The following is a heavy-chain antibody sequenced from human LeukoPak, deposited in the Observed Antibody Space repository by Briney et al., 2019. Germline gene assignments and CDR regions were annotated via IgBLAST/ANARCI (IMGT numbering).Heavy chain of an antibody. CDR1: GYTFTSYG. V-gene: IGHV1-2*02. J-gene: IGHJ3*02. CDR2: INPKSGGT. D-gene: IGHD3-3*01. Sequence: ASVKVSCKASGYTFTSYGISWVRQAPGQGLEWMGWINPKSGGTVYAQKFQGRVTMTRDTSSSTAYMELSRLRFDDTVVYYCARGPRVTIFGVVMANDAFDIWGQGTMVTVSS. CDR3: ARGPRVTIFGVVMANDAFDI.